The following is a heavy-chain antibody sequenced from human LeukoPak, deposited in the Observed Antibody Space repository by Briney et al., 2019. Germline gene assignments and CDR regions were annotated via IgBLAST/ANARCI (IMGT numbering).Heavy chain of an antibody. CDR1: GGTFSSYA. CDR3: ARELWNYGESDWFDP. CDR2: IIPIFGTA. D-gene: IGHD1-7*01. Sequence: ASVKVSCKASGGTFSSYAISWVRQAPGQGLEWMGGIIPIFGTANYAQKFQGRVTITADKSTSTAYMELSSLRSEDTAVYYCARELWNYGESDWFDPWGQGTLVTVSS. V-gene: IGHV1-69*06. J-gene: IGHJ5*02.